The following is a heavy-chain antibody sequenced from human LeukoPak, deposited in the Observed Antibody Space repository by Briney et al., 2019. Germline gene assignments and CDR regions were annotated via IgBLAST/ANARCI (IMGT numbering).Heavy chain of an antibody. CDR1: GFTFDDYA. CDR2: ISWNSGSI. V-gene: IGHV3-9*01. Sequence: PGGSLRLSCAASGFTFDDYAMHWVRQAPGKGLEWVSGISWNSGSIGYADSVKGRFTISRDNAKNSLYLQMNSLRAEDTALYYGAKGYGGNSAFDYWGQGTLVTVSS. J-gene: IGHJ4*02. D-gene: IGHD4-23*01. CDR3: AKGYGGNSAFDY.